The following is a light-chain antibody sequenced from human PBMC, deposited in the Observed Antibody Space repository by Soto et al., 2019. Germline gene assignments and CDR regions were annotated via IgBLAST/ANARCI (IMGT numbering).Light chain of an antibody. CDR1: QSVISNY. CDR3: RQYGSSPQT. V-gene: IGKV3-20*01. CDR2: GAS. Sequence: EFVLSQSPGTLSLSPGERPTLSCKASQSVISNYLAWYQQKPGQAPRLLIYGASTRATGIADRFSGSGSGTDFTLSISRLEPEDFAVYYCRQYGSSPQTFGQGAKGDLK. J-gene: IGKJ1*01.